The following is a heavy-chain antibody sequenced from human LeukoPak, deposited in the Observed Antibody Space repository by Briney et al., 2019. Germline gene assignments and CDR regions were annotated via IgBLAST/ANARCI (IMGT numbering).Heavy chain of an antibody. D-gene: IGHD3-9*01. V-gene: IGHV1-46*01. CDR3: ARDRRRYYDILTGLGRFDY. CDR2: INPSAGIT. CDR1: GYTFTSYH. Sequence: GASVKVSCKASGYTFTSYHMHWVRQAPGQGLDWMGIINPSAGITTYAQKFQGRVAMTRDTSISTAYMELSRLRFDDTAMYYCARDRRRYYDILTGLGRFDYWGQGTLVTVSS. J-gene: IGHJ4*02.